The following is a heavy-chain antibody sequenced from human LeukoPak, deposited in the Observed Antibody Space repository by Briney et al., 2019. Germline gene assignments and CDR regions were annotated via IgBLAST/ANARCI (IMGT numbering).Heavy chain of an antibody. J-gene: IGHJ6*03. CDR2: INWNGGST. V-gene: IGHV3-20*01. Sequence: GGSLRLSCAASGFTFSSYWMSWVRQAPGKGLEWVSGINWNGGSTGYADSVKGRFTISRDNAKNSLYLQMNSLRAEDTALYHCARNSGSYYRNYYYYYMDVWGKGTTVTVSS. D-gene: IGHD1-26*01. CDR1: GFTFSSYW. CDR3: ARNSGSYYRNYYYYYMDV.